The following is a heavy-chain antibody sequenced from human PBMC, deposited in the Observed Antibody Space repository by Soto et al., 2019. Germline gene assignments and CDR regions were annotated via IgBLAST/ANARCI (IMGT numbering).Heavy chain of an antibody. D-gene: IGHD2-2*02. V-gene: IGHV4-34*01. J-gene: IGHJ5*01. CDR2: INHSGST. CDR1: GGSFSACY. CDR3: SRITGYSHNWFAP. Sequence: SDTLSLTCAVYGGSFSACYWSWIRQPPGKGLEWIGEINHSGSTNYNPSLKSRVTISVDTSKNQFSLKLSSVTAADTAVYYCSRITGYSHNWFAPPGQGTLVPGSS.